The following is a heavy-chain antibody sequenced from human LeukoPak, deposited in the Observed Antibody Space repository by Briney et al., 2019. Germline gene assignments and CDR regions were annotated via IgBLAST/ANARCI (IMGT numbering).Heavy chain of an antibody. CDR2: FDPEDGET. D-gene: IGHD6-6*01. V-gene: IGHV1-24*01. Sequence: ASVTVSCKVSGYTLTELSMHWVRQAPGKGLEWMGGFDPEDGETFYAQKFQGRVTMTEETSTDTAYIELSRLTSEDTAVYYCAIGPLRIAHRRDYYYYMDVWGKGTTVTVSS. J-gene: IGHJ6*03. CDR3: AIGPLRIAHRRDYYYYMDV. CDR1: GYTLTELS.